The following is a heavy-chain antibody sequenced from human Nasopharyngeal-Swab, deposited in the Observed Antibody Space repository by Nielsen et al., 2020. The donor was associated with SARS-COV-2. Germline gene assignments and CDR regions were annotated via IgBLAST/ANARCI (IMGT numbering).Heavy chain of an antibody. V-gene: IGHV1-24*01. Sequence: ASVKVSCKVSGYTLTELSMHWVRQAPGKGLEWMGGFVPEDGETIYAQKFQGRVTMTEDTSTDTAYMELSSLRSEDTAVYYCAKIEAGIVGWEISLFDYWGQGTLVTVSS. CDR1: GYTLTELS. J-gene: IGHJ4*02. D-gene: IGHD3-16*02. CDR3: AKIEAGIVGWEISLFDY. CDR2: FVPEDGET.